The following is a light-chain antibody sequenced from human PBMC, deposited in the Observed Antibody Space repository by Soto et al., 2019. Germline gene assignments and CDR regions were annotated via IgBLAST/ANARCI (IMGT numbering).Light chain of an antibody. CDR3: CSYAGTSYV. Sequence: QSVLTQPASVSGSPGQSITISCTGTSSDVGSYNLVSWHQQHPGKAPKLMIYEGSKRPSGVSNRFSGSKSGNTASLTISGLQAEDEADYYCCSYAGTSYVFGTGTKVTV. CDR2: EGS. J-gene: IGLJ1*01. V-gene: IGLV2-23*01. CDR1: SSDVGSYNL.